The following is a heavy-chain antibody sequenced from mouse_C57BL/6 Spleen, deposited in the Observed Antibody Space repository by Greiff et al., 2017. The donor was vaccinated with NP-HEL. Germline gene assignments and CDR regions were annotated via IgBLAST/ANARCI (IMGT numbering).Heavy chain of an antibody. D-gene: IGHD4-1*01. CDR1: GFTFSDYY. V-gene: IGHV5-16*01. J-gene: IGHJ1*03. CDR2: INYDGSST. Sequence: EVQVVESEGGLVQPGSSMKLSCTASGFTFSDYYMAWVRQVPEKGLEWVANINYDGSSTYYLDSLKSRFIISRDNAKNILYLQMSSLKSEDTATYYCARDALGRRYFDVWGTGTTVTVSS. CDR3: ARDALGRRYFDV.